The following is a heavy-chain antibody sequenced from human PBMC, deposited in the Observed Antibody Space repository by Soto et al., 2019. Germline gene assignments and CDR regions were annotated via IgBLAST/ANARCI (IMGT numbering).Heavy chain of an antibody. D-gene: IGHD4-17*01. V-gene: IGHV4-30-2*01. Sequence: QLQLQESGSGLVKPSQTLSLTCAVSGGSISSGGYSWSWIRQPPGKGLEWIGYIFHSGSPYSNPASKIRVTISVDRFRNQFSLELSSVTAADTAVYYCARAHDGDYGYGMDVWGQVTTVTVSS. J-gene: IGHJ6*02. CDR1: GGSISSGGYS. CDR3: ARAHDGDYGYGMDV. CDR2: IFHSGSP.